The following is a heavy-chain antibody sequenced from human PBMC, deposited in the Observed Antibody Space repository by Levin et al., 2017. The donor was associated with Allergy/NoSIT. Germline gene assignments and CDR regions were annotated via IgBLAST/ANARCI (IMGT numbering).Heavy chain of an antibody. CDR3: ARGVYDF. D-gene: IGHD2-8*02. J-gene: IGHJ4*02. Sequence: GESLKISCAASGFTFEIYGMNWVRQAPGKRLEWVSHISRSGSPTYYADPVRGRFTISRDDARKSVYLHMSSLRVEDTAVYYCARGVYDFWGQGALVTVSS. V-gene: IGHV3-48*03. CDR2: ISRSGSPT. CDR1: GFTFEIYG.